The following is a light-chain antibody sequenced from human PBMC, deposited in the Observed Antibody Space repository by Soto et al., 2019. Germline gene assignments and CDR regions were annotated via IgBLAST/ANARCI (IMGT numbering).Light chain of an antibody. V-gene: IGKV3-20*01. J-gene: IGKJ2*01. CDR2: GAS. CDR1: QSVTSSY. CDR3: QQYAGLPYT. Sequence: EIVLTQSPATLSLSPGERATLSCRASQSVTSSYLAWYHQKPGQAPRLLIYGASSRATGIPDRFSGSGSGTDFTLTISRLEPEDFAVYYCQQYAGLPYTCGQGTKLEI.